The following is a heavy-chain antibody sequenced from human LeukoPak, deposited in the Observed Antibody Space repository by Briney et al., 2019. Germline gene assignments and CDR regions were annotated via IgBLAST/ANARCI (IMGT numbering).Heavy chain of an antibody. J-gene: IGHJ4*02. V-gene: IGHV1-2*02. Sequence: ASVKVSCKASGYTFTGYYMHWVRQAPGQGLEWRGWINPNSGGTNYAQKFQGRVTMTRDTSISTAYMELSRLRSDDTAVYYCARNYYGSGSYYPVGYWGQGTLVTVSS. CDR1: GYTFTGYY. CDR2: INPNSGGT. CDR3: ARNYYGSGSYYPVGY. D-gene: IGHD3-10*01.